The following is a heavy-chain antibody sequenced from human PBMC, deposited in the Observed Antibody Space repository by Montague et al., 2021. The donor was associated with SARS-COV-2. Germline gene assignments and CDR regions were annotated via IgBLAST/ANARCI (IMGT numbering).Heavy chain of an antibody. CDR3: ARVGVGTMVRGVIPAYYYYGMDV. Sequence: TLSLTCTVSGGSISSGSYYWSWIRQPAGKGPEWIGRIYTSGSTNYNPSLKSRVTISVDTSKNQFSLKLSSVTAADTAVYYCARVGVGTMVRGVIPAYYYYGMDVWGQGTTVTVSS. CDR2: IYTSGST. CDR1: GGSISSGSYY. J-gene: IGHJ6*02. V-gene: IGHV4-61*02. D-gene: IGHD3-10*01.